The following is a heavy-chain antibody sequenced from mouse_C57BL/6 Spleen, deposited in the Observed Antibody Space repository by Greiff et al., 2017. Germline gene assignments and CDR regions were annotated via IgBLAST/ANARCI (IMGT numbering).Heavy chain of an antibody. V-gene: IGHV1-26*01. CDR3: ARFDYYGSSYQYYYAMDY. CDR2: INPNNGGT. J-gene: IGHJ4*01. CDR1: GYTFTDYY. Sequence: VQLQQSGPELVKPGASVKISCKASGYTFTDYYMNWVKQSHGKSLEWIGDINPNNGGTSYNQKFKGKATLTVDKSSSTAYMELRSLTSEDSAVYYCARFDYYGSSYQYYYAMDYWGQGTSVTVSS. D-gene: IGHD1-1*01.